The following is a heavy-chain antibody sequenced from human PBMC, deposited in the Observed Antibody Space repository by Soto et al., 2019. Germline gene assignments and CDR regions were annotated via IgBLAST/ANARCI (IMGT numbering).Heavy chain of an antibody. J-gene: IGHJ5*02. CDR3: ARTITMVRGVIYGNWFDP. Sequence: TSETLSLTCTVSGGSISSGDYYWSWIRQPPGKGLEWIGYIYYSGSTYYNPSLKSRVTISVDTSKNQFSLKLSSVTAADTAVYYCARTITMVRGVIYGNWFDPWGQGTLVTVSS. CDR2: IYYSGST. CDR1: GGSISSGDYY. D-gene: IGHD3-10*01. V-gene: IGHV4-30-4*01.